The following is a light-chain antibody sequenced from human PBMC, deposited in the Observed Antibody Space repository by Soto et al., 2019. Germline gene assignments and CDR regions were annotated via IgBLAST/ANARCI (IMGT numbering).Light chain of an antibody. Sequence: DLQMTPSPSTLSASVGDRVTITCRASQSISSWLAWYQQKPGKAPKLLIYKASSLESGVPSRFSGSGSGTEFTLTISSLQPDDVATYYYQQYNSYSATFGRGTKVEIK. CDR1: QSISSW. CDR2: KAS. CDR3: QQYNSYSAT. J-gene: IGKJ1*01. V-gene: IGKV1-5*03.